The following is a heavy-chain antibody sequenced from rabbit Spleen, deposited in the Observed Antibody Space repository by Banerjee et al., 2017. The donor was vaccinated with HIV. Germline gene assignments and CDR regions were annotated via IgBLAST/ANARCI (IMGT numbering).Heavy chain of an antibody. CDR1: GFSFSSRYY. V-gene: IGHV1S40*01. CDR3: ARETSSGWGIVSFYFSL. CDR2: IDSGSSGDT. J-gene: IGHJ4*01. D-gene: IGHD4-1*01. Sequence: QSLEESGGDLVKPGASLTLTCTASGFSFSSRYYICWVRQAPGKGLEWIACIDSGSSGDTYYASWAKGRFTSSKTSSTTVTLLMTSLTAADTATYFCARETSSGWGIVSFYFSLWGPGTLVTVS.